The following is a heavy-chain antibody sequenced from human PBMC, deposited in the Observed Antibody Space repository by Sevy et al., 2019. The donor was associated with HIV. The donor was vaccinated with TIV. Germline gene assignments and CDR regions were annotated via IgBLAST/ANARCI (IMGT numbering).Heavy chain of an antibody. CDR2: IRYDGSTK. CDR1: GFTFSRYG. D-gene: IGHD3-10*01. J-gene: IGHJ3*01. V-gene: IGHV3-30*02. Sequence: GGSLRLSCAASGFTFSRYGMHWVRQAPGKGLEWVAFIRYDGSTKYYAESVKGRFIISRDNSKDTLYLQINSLRGDDTSLYYCAKGLGMVQGALLSDDVWGQGTMVTVSS. CDR3: AKGLGMVQGALLSDDV.